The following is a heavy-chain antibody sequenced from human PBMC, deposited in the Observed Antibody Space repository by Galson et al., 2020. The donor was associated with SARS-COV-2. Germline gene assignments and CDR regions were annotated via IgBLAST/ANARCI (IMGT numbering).Heavy chain of an antibody. J-gene: IGHJ4*02. CDR1: GLSLSTRGVG. D-gene: IGHD3-22*01. V-gene: IGHV2-5*02. Sequence: SGPTPVKHTQTLTLTYTFSGLSLSTRGVGVGWIRQPPGKALEWLAVVEWDENKRYSPSLKNRATVTKDTSKNQVVLKLTNMDPADTATYYAYYYDSSGYTIFDFWGQGTLVTVSA. CDR3: YYYDSSGYTIFDF. CDR2: VEWDENK.